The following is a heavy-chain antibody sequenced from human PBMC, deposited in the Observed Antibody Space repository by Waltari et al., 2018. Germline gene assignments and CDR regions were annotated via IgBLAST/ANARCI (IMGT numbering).Heavy chain of an antibody. CDR1: GGSFSGYY. J-gene: IGHJ4*02. CDR3: ASGLRDDY. V-gene: IGHV4-34*01. CDR2: INHSRNT. D-gene: IGHD4-17*01. Sequence: QVQLQQWGAGLLKPSETLSLTCAVYGGSFSGYYWGWMRRPPGKGLEWVGEINHSRNTNSNPALKSRVTISVDTSKTQFSLKLSSVTAADTAVYYCASGLRDDYWGQGTLVTVSS.